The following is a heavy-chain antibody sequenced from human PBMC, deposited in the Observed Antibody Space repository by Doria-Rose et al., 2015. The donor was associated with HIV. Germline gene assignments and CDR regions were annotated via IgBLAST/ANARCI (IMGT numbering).Heavy chain of an antibody. Sequence: TVSGGSIGSGSYYWSWIRQPAGKGLEWIGRTYIRGSTDYNPSLQSRVTISVDTSKNQSSLEVNSVTAADTAVYYCARTANWNDGRVDSWGQGTSVIVSS. V-gene: IGHV4-61*02. CDR3: ARTANWNDGRVDS. J-gene: IGHJ4*02. CDR1: GGSIGSGSYY. D-gene: IGHD1-20*01. CDR2: TYIRGST.